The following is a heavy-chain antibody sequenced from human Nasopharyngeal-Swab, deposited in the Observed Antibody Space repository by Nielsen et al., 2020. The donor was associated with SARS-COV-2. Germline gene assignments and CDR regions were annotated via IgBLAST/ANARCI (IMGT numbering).Heavy chain of an antibody. Sequence: LRPSCTVSGGSISSGSYYWSWIRQPAGKGLEWIGRIYTSGSTNYNPSLKSRVTISVDTFKNQFSLKLSSVTAADTAVYYCARDHGYSGYVWGQGTLVTVSS. CDR3: ARDHGYSGYV. V-gene: IGHV4-61*02. J-gene: IGHJ4*02. CDR2: IYTSGST. CDR1: GGSISSGSYY. D-gene: IGHD5-12*01.